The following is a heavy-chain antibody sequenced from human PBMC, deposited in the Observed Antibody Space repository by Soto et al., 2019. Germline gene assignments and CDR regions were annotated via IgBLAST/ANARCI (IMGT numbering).Heavy chain of an antibody. CDR3: AEFYYGSGTHVSNWFDP. Sequence: SLSITGTVSGGSISSGGYYWSWILQHPGKGLEWIGYIYYSGSTYYNPSLKSRVTISVDTSKNQFSLKLSSVTAADTAVYYCAEFYYGSGTHVSNWFDPWGQGTLVTVSS. CDR2: IYYSGST. J-gene: IGHJ5*02. D-gene: IGHD3-10*01. CDR1: GGSISSGGYY. V-gene: IGHV4-31*03.